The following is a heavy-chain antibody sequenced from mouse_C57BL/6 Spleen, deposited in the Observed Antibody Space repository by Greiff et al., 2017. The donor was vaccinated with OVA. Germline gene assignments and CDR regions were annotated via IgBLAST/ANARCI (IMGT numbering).Heavy chain of an antibody. CDR2: IYPGDGDT. V-gene: IGHV1-82*01. Sequence: VQLQQSGPELVKPGASVKISCKASGYAFSSSWMNWVKQRPGKGLELIGRIYPGDGDTNYNGKFKGKATLTVDKSASTAYMQLSSLTSEDSAVYFCATLTGTFFDYWGQGTTLTVSS. J-gene: IGHJ2*01. CDR1: GYAFSSSW. CDR3: ATLTGTFFDY. D-gene: IGHD4-1*01.